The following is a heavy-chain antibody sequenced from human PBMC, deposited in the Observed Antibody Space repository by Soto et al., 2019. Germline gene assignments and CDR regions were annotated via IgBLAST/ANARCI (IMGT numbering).Heavy chain of an antibody. Sequence: QVQLVQSEGEVKKPGASVKISCRASGYTFTSYAINWVRQAPGQGLEWMGWISAHSGNTNYAQKVQGRVTMTTDTSTSTAYMELPSLRPDDTAIYYCARIAASGIVHDFDFWGQGTLVTVSS. CDR2: ISAHSGNT. CDR1: GYTFTSYA. CDR3: ARIAASGIVHDFDF. D-gene: IGHD6-13*01. V-gene: IGHV1-18*01. J-gene: IGHJ4*02.